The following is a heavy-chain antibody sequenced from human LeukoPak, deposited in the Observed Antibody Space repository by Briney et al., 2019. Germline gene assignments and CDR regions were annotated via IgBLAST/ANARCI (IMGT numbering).Heavy chain of an antibody. J-gene: IGHJ5*02. CDR3: ARDHRYKKPSLAYRRFDL. CDR2: INHHSGFI. Sequence: PGGSLRLSCAASGFTVSSNYMNWVRQAPGKGLEWVSSINHHSGFIYYADSVKGRFTISRDNAQNSLYLEMNSLRAEDTAVYYCARDHRYKKPSLAYRRFDLWGPGTLVTVSS. CDR1: GFTVSSNY. D-gene: IGHD2-2*02. V-gene: IGHV3-21*01.